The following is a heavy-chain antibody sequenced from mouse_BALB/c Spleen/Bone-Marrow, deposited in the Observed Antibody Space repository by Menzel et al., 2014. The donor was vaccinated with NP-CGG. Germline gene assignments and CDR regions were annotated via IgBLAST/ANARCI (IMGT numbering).Heavy chain of an antibody. CDR2: IYPGSGST. CDR1: GYTFTSYW. CDR3: TREDYRYDWFAY. J-gene: IGHJ3*01. V-gene: IGHV1S22*01. D-gene: IGHD2-14*01. Sequence: GSELVRPGASVKLSCKASGYTFTSYWMHWVKQRHGQGLEWIGNIYPGSGSTNYDEKFKSKGTLTVDTSSSTAYMHLSSLTSEDSAVYYCTREDYRYDWFAYWGQGTLVTVSA.